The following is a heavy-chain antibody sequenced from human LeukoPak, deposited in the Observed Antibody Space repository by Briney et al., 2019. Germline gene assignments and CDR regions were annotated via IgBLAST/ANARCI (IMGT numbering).Heavy chain of an antibody. CDR3: ARAGYYYDSSGYIPFDY. CDR1: GYSISTTYY. J-gene: IGHJ4*02. Sequence: SETLSLTCTVSGYSISTTYYWGWIRQPPGKGLEWIGTIYHSGSTYYNPSLKSRVTMSVDTSKNQFSLKLSSVTAADTAVYYCARAGYYYDSSGYIPFDYWGQGTLVTVSS. CDR2: IYHSGST. D-gene: IGHD3-22*01. V-gene: IGHV4-38-2*02.